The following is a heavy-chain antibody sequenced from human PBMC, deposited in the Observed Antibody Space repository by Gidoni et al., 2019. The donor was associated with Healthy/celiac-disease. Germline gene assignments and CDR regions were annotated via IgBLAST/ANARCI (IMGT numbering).Heavy chain of an antibody. V-gene: IGHV4-39*07. Sequence: QLQLQESGPGLVKPSETLSLTCTVSGGSISSSSYYWGWIRQPPGKGLEWIGSIYYSGCTYYNPSLKSRVTISVDTSKNQFSLKLSSVTAADTAVYYCARDGHDYGDYGGGVDYWGQGTLVTVSS. D-gene: IGHD4-17*01. CDR1: GGSISSSSYY. CDR3: ARDGHDYGDYGGGVDY. CDR2: IYYSGCT. J-gene: IGHJ4*02.